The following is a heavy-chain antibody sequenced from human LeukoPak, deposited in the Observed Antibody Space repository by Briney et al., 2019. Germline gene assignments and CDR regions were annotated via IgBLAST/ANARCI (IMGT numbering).Heavy chain of an antibody. CDR1: GYTFTSYD. CDR2: MNPNSGNT. D-gene: IGHD2-2*01. V-gene: IGHV1-8*03. CDR3: ASGYCSSTSCSNDY. J-gene: IGHJ4*02. Sequence: ASVKVSCKASGYTFTSYDINWVRQATGQGLEWMGWMNPNSGNTGYAQKFQGRVTITTDESTSTAYMELSSLRSEDTAVYYCASGYCSSTSCSNDYWGQGTLVTVSS.